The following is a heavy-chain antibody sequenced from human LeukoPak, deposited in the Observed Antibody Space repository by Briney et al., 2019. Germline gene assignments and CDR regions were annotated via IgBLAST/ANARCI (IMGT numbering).Heavy chain of an antibody. CDR3: AKDEHYDFWSGSDY. Sequence: GGSLRLSCAASGFTFTRYAMTWVRQAPGKGLEWVSTINARGDSTYYADSVKGRFTISRDNSKNTLYVQMNSLRVEDTAVYYCAKDEHYDFWSGSDYWGQGTLVTVSS. J-gene: IGHJ4*02. CDR1: GFTFTRYA. CDR2: INARGDST. D-gene: IGHD3-3*01. V-gene: IGHV3-23*01.